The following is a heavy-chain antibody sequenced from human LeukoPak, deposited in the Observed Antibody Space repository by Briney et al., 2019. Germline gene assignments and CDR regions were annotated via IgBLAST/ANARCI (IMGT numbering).Heavy chain of an antibody. Sequence: GASVKVSCKASGGTFSSYAISWVRQAPGQGLEWMGRIIPIFGTANYAQKFQGRVTITADESTGTAYMELSSLRSEDTAVYYCASGSTDPYYYYYMDVWGKGTTVTVSS. CDR1: GGTFSSYA. CDR2: IIPIFGTA. V-gene: IGHV1-69*13. CDR3: ASGSTDPYYYYYMDV. J-gene: IGHJ6*03. D-gene: IGHD6-13*01.